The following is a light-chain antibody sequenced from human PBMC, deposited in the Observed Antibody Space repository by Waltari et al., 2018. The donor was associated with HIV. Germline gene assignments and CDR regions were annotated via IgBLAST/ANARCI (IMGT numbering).Light chain of an antibody. CDR2: GVS. CDR1: SSDLGGYDY. CDR3: SAYTSSSTLAV. V-gene: IGLV2-14*01. Sequence: QSALTQPASVSGSPGQSIPISCTGTSSDLGGYDYVSWYQQHPGNAAKLMIYGVSSLPSVVSYRFSGSRSGNTASLTMSGLQAEDEADYYCSAYTSSSTLAVFGGGTKLTVL. J-gene: IGLJ2*01.